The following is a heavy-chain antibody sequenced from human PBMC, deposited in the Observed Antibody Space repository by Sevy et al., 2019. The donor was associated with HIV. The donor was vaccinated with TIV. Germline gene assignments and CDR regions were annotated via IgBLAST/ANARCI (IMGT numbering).Heavy chain of an antibody. CDR3: ARHCSSSSCSHAFDI. V-gene: IGHV4-34*01. D-gene: IGHD2-2*01. J-gene: IGHJ3*02. CDR1: GGSFSGYY. Sequence: SETLSLTCAVYGGSFSGYYWSWIRQPPGKGLEWVGEINPSGSTNYNPSLKSRVTISVDTSNNQFSLKLSSVTAADTAVYYCARHCSSSSCSHAFDIWGQGTMVTVSS. CDR2: INPSGST.